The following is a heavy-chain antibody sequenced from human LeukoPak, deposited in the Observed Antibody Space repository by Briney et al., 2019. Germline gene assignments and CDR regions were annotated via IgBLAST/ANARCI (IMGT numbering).Heavy chain of an antibody. V-gene: IGHV1-46*01. Sequence: ASVKVSCKASGYTFTSYYMHWVRQAPGQGLEWMGIINPSGGSTSYAQKFQGRVTMTRDTSTSTVYMELSSLRSEDTAVYYCATTPASYRQQLVRWGQGTLVTVSS. J-gene: IGHJ4*02. CDR1: GYTFTSYY. CDR2: INPSGGST. CDR3: ATTPASYRQQLVR. D-gene: IGHD6-13*01.